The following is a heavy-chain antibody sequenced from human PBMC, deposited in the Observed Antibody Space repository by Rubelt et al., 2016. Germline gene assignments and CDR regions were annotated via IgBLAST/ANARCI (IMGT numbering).Heavy chain of an antibody. CDR2: ISAYNGNT. V-gene: IGHV1-18*01. CDR1: TSYG. CDR3: ASTRSTSIKGNWFDP. D-gene: IGHD2-2*01. J-gene: IGHJ5*02. Sequence: TSYGISWVRQAPGQGLEWMGWISAYNGNTNYAQKLQGRVTMTTDTSTSTAYMELSSLRSEDTAVYYCASTRSTSIKGNWFDPWGQGTLVTVSS.